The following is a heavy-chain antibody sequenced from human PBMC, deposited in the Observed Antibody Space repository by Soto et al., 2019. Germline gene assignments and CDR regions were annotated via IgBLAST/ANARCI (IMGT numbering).Heavy chain of an antibody. Sequence: QVQLVESGGGVVQPGRYLRVSCVASGFTFSNFAMYWVRRATGNGLEWVALISYDGDNQYYADSLKGRFTISRDNSKNTLYLQMNSPRVEDTAVYYCARRMPVSGRYGAFDIWGQGTMVTVSS. CDR2: ISYDGDNQ. D-gene: IGHD2-2*01. V-gene: IGHV3-30*03. J-gene: IGHJ3*02. CDR1: GFTFSNFA. CDR3: ARRMPVSGRYGAFDI.